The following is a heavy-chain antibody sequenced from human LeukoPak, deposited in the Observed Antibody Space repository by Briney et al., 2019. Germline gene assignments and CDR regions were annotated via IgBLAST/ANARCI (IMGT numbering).Heavy chain of an antibody. J-gene: IGHJ4*02. CDR3: AKTTVSGNFYFDY. Sequence: GGSLRLSCAASGFTLNTYAIHWVRQAPGMGLEWVAVISYDGSGKYYADSVKGRFTISRDNSKNTLYLQIHSLRAEDTAVYHCAKTTVSGNFYFDYWGEGTLVTVSS. CDR2: ISYDGSGK. CDR1: GFTLNTYA. D-gene: IGHD3-10*01. V-gene: IGHV3-30*18.